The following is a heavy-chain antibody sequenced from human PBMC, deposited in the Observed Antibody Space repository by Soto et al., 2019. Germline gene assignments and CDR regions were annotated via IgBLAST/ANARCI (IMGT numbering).Heavy chain of an antibody. CDR1: GFTFRNYN. V-gene: IGHV3-30*18. CDR2: ISYDGSTK. J-gene: IGHJ6*02. Sequence: SLRLSCAASGFTFRNYNMNWVRQAPGKGLEWVSVISYDGSTKDYADSVKGRFTISRDNSKNTLYLQMNSLRAEDTAVYYCAKDLGPESSYYYYYGMDVWGQGTTVTVSS. CDR3: AKDLGPESSYYYYYGMDV. D-gene: IGHD3-16*01.